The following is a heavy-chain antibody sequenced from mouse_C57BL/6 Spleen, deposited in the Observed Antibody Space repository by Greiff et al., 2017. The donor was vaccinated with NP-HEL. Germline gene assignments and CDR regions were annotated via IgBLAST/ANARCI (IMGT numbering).Heavy chain of an antibody. Sequence: EVNVVESGGGLVKPGGSLKLSCAASGFTFSSYTMSWVRQTPEKRLEWVATISGGGGNTYYPDSVKGRFTISRDNAKNTLYLQMSSLRSEDTALYYCARQGYYGSSSYFDVWGTGTTVTVSS. CDR1: GFTFSSYT. CDR3: ARQGYYGSSSYFDV. J-gene: IGHJ1*03. V-gene: IGHV5-9*01. CDR2: ISGGGGNT. D-gene: IGHD1-1*01.